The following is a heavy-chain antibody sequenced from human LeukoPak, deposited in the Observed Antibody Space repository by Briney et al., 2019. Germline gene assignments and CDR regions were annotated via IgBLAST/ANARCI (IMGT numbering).Heavy chain of an antibody. D-gene: IGHD3-22*01. Sequence: GGSLRLSCAASGFIFSTYGMTWFRQAPGRGLEWVSGISGSGLNTYYADSVKGRFTISRDNAKNSLYLQMNSLRAEDTAVYYCAREVSYYDSSGYYGGNWFDPWGQGTLVTVSS. J-gene: IGHJ5*02. CDR1: GFIFSTYG. CDR2: ISGSGLNT. V-gene: IGHV3-23*01. CDR3: AREVSYYDSSGYYGGNWFDP.